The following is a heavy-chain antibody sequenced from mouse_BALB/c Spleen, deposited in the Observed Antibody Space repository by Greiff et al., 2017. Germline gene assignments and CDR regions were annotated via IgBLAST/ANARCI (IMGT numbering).Heavy chain of an antibody. D-gene: IGHD1-1*01. CDR2: INPGSGGT. J-gene: IGHJ3*01. Sequence: QVQLQQSGAELVRPGTSVKVSCKASGYAFTNYLIEWVKQRPGQGLEWIGVINPGSGGTNYNEKFKGKATLTADKSSSTAYMQLSSLTSDDSAVYFCARITAYYGSSFAYWGQGTLVTVSA. CDR3: ARITAYYGSSFAY. CDR1: GYAFTNYL. V-gene: IGHV1-54*01.